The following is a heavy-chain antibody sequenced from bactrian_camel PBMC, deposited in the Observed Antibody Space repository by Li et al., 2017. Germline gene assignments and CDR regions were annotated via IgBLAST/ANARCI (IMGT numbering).Heavy chain of an antibody. CDR1: LYIYSSYC. J-gene: IGHJ4*01. CDR2: IGMDGRT. D-gene: IGHD1*01. CDR3: AARPVNTRACAAGGRYEFGY. Sequence: VQLVESGGGSVQAGESLRLTCEISLYIYSSYCMAWFRQAPGKEREGVAAIGMDGRTSAADSVKGRFTISKDNAKNTLYLQKDNLQPEDTAVYYCAARPVNTRACAAGGRYEFGYWGQGTQVTVS. V-gene: IGHV3S44*01.